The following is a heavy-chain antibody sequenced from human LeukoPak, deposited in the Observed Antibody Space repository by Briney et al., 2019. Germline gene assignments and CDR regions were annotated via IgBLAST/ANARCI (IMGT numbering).Heavy chain of an antibody. V-gene: IGHV3-15*07. J-gene: IGHJ4*02. Sequence: GGSLRLSCAASGFTFNNAWMNWVRQAPGKGLEWVGRIKSKTDGGTIDSAAPVKGRFTISRDDSKNTLYLQMNSLKIEDTAVYYCTTEGGTEYSSSWSDGGFDFWGQGTLVAVSS. CDR2: IKSKTDGGTI. CDR1: GFTFNNAW. D-gene: IGHD6-13*01. CDR3: TTEGGTEYSSSWSDGGFDF.